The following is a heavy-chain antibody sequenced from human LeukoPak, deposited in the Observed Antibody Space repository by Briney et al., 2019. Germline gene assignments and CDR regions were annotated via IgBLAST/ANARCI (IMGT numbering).Heavy chain of an antibody. CDR2: IYPGDSDT. D-gene: IGHD5-12*01. CDR1: GYSFTSYW. V-gene: IGHV5-51*01. CDR3: ASGDRVATSTLDY. Sequence: GESLKISCKVSGYSFTSYWIGWMRQMPGKGLEWMGIIYPGDSDTRYSPSFQGQVTISADKSISTAYLQWSSLKASDTAMYYCASGDRVATSTLDYWGQGTLVTVSS. J-gene: IGHJ4*02.